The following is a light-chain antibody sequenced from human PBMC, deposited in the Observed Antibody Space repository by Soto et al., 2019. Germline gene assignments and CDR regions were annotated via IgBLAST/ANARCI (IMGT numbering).Light chain of an antibody. V-gene: IGKV1-8*01. CDR3: QHYSSHSQA. J-gene: IGKJ1*01. CDR1: QVISSY. CDR2: LAS. Sequence: AIRLTQSPASLPVSPGERVTVTCRASQVISSYLAWYQQKPGKAPRLLIYLASSWHSGVPYRFSGSGSGTEFTLTISRLQPDDFATCYCQHYSSHSQAFGQGTKVDI.